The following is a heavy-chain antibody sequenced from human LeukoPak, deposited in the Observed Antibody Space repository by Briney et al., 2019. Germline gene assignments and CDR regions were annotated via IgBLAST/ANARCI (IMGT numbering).Heavy chain of an antibody. CDR3: AKGGWIPYYFDS. CDR2: ITGSGGST. Sequence: GGSLRLSCAASGFTFSNSAMSWVRQAPGKGLEWVSVITGSGGSTYYADSVKGRFSISRDNSKNTLSLQMNSLRAEDMAVYYCAKGGWIPYYFDSWGQGILVTVSS. D-gene: IGHD6-19*01. CDR1: GFTFSNSA. V-gene: IGHV3-23*01. J-gene: IGHJ4*02.